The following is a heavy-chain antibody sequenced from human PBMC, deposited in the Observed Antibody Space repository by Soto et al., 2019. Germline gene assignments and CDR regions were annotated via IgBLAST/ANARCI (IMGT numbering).Heavy chain of an antibody. CDR3: ARSPNVTYCSGGSCYRLDY. D-gene: IGHD2-15*01. Sequence: PSETLSLTCTVSGGSISGYSWSWIRQPPGTGLEWIAYMYYSGSTNYNPSLKSRVTISVDTSKNQFSLKLSSVSAADTAVYYCARSPNVTYCSGGSCYRLDYWGQGTLVTVSS. V-gene: IGHV4-59*01. J-gene: IGHJ4*02. CDR2: MYYSGST. CDR1: GGSISGYS.